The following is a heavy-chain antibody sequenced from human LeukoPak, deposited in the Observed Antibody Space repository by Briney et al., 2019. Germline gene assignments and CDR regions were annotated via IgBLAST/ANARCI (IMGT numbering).Heavy chain of an antibody. CDR1: GFTFSSYA. D-gene: IGHD1-1*01. V-gene: IGHV3-30*18. Sequence: GKSLRLSCAASGFTFSSYAMHWVRQAPGRGLEWVAVISFDGSSQYYADSVKGRFTISGDNSNNTLYLQVNSLRPEDTAVYYCAKTTLPLRTATTAFDFWGQGTLVTVSS. J-gene: IGHJ4*02. CDR3: AKTTLPLRTATTAFDF. CDR2: ISFDGSSQ.